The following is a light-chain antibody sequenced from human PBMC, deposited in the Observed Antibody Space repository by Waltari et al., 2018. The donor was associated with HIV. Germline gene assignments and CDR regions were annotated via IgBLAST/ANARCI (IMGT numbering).Light chain of an antibody. J-gene: IGLJ3*02. V-gene: IGLV2-14*01. CDR3: SSYTTGSTLV. Sequence: QSALTQPASVSGSPGQSITLSCTGTSSAVGWYDYVPWYQQDPGKAPKVIIYDVSKRPSGVSNRFSGSKSGNTASLTISGLQAEDEADYYCSSYTTGSTLVFGGGTTVTVL. CDR1: SSAVGWYDY. CDR2: DVS.